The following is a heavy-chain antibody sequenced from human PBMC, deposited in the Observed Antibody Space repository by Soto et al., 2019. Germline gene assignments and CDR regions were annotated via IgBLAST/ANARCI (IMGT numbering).Heavy chain of an antibody. V-gene: IGHV4-59*01. CDR3: ARDNGDFDY. CDR1: GGSISSYY. J-gene: IGHJ4*02. Sequence: QVQLQESGPGLVKPSETLSLTCTVSGGSISSYYWSWIRQPPGKALEWIGYIYYSGSTNYKPSLKSRVTISVDTSKNQFSLNLSSVTAADTAGYYCARDNGDFDYWGQGTLVTVSS. D-gene: IGHD4-17*01. CDR2: IYYSGST.